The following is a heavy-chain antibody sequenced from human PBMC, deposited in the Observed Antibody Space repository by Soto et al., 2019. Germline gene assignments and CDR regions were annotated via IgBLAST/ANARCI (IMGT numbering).Heavy chain of an antibody. J-gene: IGHJ4*02. CDR3: ARLRIYCSGGTCYYYFDY. CDR1: GGSISSSSCY. V-gene: IGHV4-39*01. Sequence: QLHLQESGPGLVKSSETLSLTCTVSGGSISSSSCYWGWIRLPPGKGLEWIGNIYYNGNTYYNPSLKSGVTISVDTSKSQFSLKLSSVTAADTAVYYCARLRIYCSGGTCYYYFDYWGQGTLVTVSS. D-gene: IGHD2-15*01. CDR2: IYYNGNT.